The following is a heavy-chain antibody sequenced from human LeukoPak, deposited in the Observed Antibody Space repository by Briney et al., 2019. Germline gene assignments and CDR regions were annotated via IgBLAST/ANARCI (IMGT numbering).Heavy chain of an antibody. Sequence: GGSLRLSCAASGFTFDNSWMNWVRQAPGKXXXWVASINPDDSAKYYVDSVRGRFTISRDNAKNSLYLQMSSLRAEDTAVYYCARDRAYSSFDYWGQGTLVTVSS. D-gene: IGHD5-18*01. J-gene: IGHJ4*02. CDR3: ARDRAYSSFDY. V-gene: IGHV3-7*01. CDR2: INPDDSAK. CDR1: GFTFDNSW.